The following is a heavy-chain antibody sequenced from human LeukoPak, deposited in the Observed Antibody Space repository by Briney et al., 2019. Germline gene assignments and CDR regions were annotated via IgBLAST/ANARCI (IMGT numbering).Heavy chain of an antibody. CDR1: GYTFTSYG. D-gene: IGHD6-13*01. CDR3: ARDPAAAGNVDY. CDR2: ISPYSADT. Sequence: ASVKVSCKTSGYTFTSYGVSWVRQAPGQGLEWMGWISPYSADTSYAQKFQGRVTVTTDTSTSTAYMELGSLRPDDTAVYYCARDPAAAGNVDYWGQGTLVTVSP. J-gene: IGHJ4*02. V-gene: IGHV1-18*01.